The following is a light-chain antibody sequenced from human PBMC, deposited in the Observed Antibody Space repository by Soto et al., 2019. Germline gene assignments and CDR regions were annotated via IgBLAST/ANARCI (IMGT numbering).Light chain of an antibody. J-gene: IGLJ2*01. Sequence: QSALTQPASVSGSPGQAITISCTGTSSDVGGYNYVSWYQHHPGKAPKLMIYEVSNRPSGVSNRFSGSMSGNTAYLTISGLQAEDEADYYCSSYTSSSTRMVFGGGTKVTVL. CDR3: SSYTSSSTRMV. V-gene: IGLV2-14*01. CDR2: EVS. CDR1: SSDVGGYNY.